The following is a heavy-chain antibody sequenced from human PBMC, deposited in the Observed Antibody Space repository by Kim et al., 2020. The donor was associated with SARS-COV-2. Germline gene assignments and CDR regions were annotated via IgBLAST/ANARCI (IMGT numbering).Heavy chain of an antibody. CDR2: IYYSGST. D-gene: IGHD6-13*01. Sequence: SETLSLTCTVSGGSISSYYWSWIRQPPGKGLEWIGYIYYSGSTNYNPSLKSRVTISVDTSKNQFSLKLSSVTAADTAVYYCARQQPAYSSSWYYFDYWGQGTLVTVSS. V-gene: IGHV4-59*08. CDR3: ARQQPAYSSSWYYFDY. CDR1: GGSISSYY. J-gene: IGHJ4*02.